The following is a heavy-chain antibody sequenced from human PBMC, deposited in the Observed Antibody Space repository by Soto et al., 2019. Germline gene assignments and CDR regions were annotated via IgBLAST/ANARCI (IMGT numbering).Heavy chain of an antibody. CDR2: ISGSGGST. CDR1: GFTFSSYA. CDR3: ASSSRGSGSYYTAY. Sequence: GGSLRLSCAASGFTFSSYAMSWVRQAPGKGLEWVSAISGSGGSTYYADSVKGRFTISRDNAKNTLYLQMNSLRAEDTAVYYCASSSRGSGSYYTAYWGQGTLVTVSS. D-gene: IGHD3-10*01. V-gene: IGHV3-23*01. J-gene: IGHJ4*02.